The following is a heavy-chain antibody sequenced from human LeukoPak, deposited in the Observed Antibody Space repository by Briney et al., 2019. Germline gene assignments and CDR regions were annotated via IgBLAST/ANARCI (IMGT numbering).Heavy chain of an antibody. CDR1: GFTFNTYT. J-gene: IGHJ6*03. V-gene: IGHV3-21*04. CDR2: ISSSNSYI. CDR3: ARDGVLRYFDYYYYYMDV. D-gene: IGHD3-9*01. Sequence: GGSLRLSCAASGFTFNTYTMSWVRQAPGKGLEWVSSISSSNSYIYYADSVKGRFTISRDNAKNSLYLQMNSLRAEDTAVYYCARDGVLRYFDYYYYYMDVWGKGTTVTVSS.